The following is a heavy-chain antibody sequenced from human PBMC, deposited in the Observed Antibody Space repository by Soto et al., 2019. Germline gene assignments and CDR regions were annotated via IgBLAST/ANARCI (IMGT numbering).Heavy chain of an antibody. CDR2: INPSGGST. D-gene: IGHD2-8*01. J-gene: IGHJ6*02. Sequence: ASVKVSCKASGYTFTSYYMHWVRQAPGQGLEWMGIINPSGGSTSYAQKFQGRVTMTRDTSTSTVYTELSSLRSEDTAVYYCARASDGMVYAIIHYYGMDVWGQGTTVTVSS. CDR3: ARASDGMVYAIIHYYGMDV. V-gene: IGHV1-46*01. CDR1: GYTFTSYY.